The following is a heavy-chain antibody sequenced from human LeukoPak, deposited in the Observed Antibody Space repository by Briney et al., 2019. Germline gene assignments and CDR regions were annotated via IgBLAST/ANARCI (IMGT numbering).Heavy chain of an antibody. CDR2: ISGSGAST. J-gene: IGHJ4*02. D-gene: IGHD2-2*01. CDR3: AKGYCTSTSCYRLDY. Sequence: GGSLRLSCAASGFTFSSYAMSWVRQAPGKGLEWVLAISGSGASTYYADSVKGRFTISRDNSKNTLYLQMNSLRAEDTAVYYSAKGYCTSTSCYRLDYWGQGTLVTVSS. V-gene: IGHV3-23*01. CDR1: GFTFSSYA.